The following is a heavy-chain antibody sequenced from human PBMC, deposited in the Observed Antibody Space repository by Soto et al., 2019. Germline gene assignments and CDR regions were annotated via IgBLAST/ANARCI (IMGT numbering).Heavy chain of an antibody. J-gene: IGHJ6*02. CDR1: GFTFSSYG. D-gene: IGHD2-15*01. Sequence: QVQLVESGGGVVQPGRSLRLSCAASGFTFSSYGMHWVRQAPGKGLEWVAVIWYDGSNEYYADSVKGRFTISRDNSKNTLYLQMNSLRAEDTAVYYCARDLNVVVSHYYYGMDVWGQGTTVTVSS. V-gene: IGHV3-33*01. CDR3: ARDLNVVVSHYYYGMDV. CDR2: IWYDGSNE.